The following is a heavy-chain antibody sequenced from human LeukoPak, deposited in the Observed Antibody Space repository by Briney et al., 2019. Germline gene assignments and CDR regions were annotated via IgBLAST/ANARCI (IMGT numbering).Heavy chain of an antibody. J-gene: IGHJ4*02. D-gene: IGHD6-13*01. V-gene: IGHV4-59*08. CDR2: IYYSGST. Sequence: SETLSLTCTVSGGSISSYYWSWIRQTPGKGLEWIGDIYYSGSTNYNPSLKSRVTISVDTSKNQFSLKLSSVTAADTAVYYCARHTEIAPLSSWKYWGQGTLVTVSS. CDR1: GGSISSYY. CDR3: ARHTEIAPLSSWKY.